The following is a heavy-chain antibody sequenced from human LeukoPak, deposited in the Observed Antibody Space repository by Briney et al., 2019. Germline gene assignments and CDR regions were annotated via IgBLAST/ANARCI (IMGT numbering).Heavy chain of an antibody. CDR1: GFTVSSNY. J-gene: IGHJ4*02. CDR2: IYSGGST. Sequence: GGSLRLSCAASGFTVSSNYMSWVRQAPGKGLEWVSVIYSGGSTYYADSVKGRFTISRDNSKNTLYLQMNSLRAEDTAVYYCARDVVAGTGLTDYWGQGTLVTVSS. CDR3: ARDVVAGTGLTDY. V-gene: IGHV3-66*01. D-gene: IGHD6-19*01.